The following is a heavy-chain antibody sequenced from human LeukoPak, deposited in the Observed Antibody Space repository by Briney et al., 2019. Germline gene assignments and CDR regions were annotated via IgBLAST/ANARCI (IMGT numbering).Heavy chain of an antibody. D-gene: IGHD3-22*01. V-gene: IGHV5-51*01. CDR1: GYSFTSYW. Sequence: LGESLKISCKGSGYSFTSYWIGWVRQMPGKGLEWMVIIYPGDSDTRYSPSFQGQVTISADKSISTAYLQWSSLKASDTAMYYCARRQYYYDSSGYYGYGNWFDPWGQGTLVTVSS. J-gene: IGHJ5*02. CDR3: ARRQYYYDSSGYYGYGNWFDP. CDR2: IYPGDSDT.